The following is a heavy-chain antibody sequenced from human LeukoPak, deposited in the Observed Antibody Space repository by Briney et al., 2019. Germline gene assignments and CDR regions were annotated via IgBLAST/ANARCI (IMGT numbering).Heavy chain of an antibody. Sequence: GGSLRLSCAASGFTFSSYWMSWVRQAPGEGLEWVANLKEGGSEKYYVESVKGRFTISRDNAKNSLFLQMNSLRGEDTAMYYCARGGSSRFGYWGQGTLVTVSS. CDR3: ARGGSSRFGY. CDR2: LKEGGSEK. V-gene: IGHV3-7*01. J-gene: IGHJ4*02. CDR1: GFTFSSYW. D-gene: IGHD1-26*01.